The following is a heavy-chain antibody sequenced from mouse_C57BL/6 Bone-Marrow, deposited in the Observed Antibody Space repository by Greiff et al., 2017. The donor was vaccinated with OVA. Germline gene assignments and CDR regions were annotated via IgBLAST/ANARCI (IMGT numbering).Heavy chain of an antibody. Sequence: EVMLVESGGGLVKPGGSLKLSCAASGFTFSDYGMHWVRQAPETGLEWVAYISSGSSTLYYADTVKGRFTISRDNAKNTLFLQMTSLRSEDTARYYCARRHLIYYYGSSYGDYAMDYWGQGTSVTVSS. D-gene: IGHD1-1*01. J-gene: IGHJ4*01. CDR2: ISSGSSTL. CDR1: GFTFSDYG. V-gene: IGHV5-17*01. CDR3: ARRHLIYYYGSSYGDYAMDY.